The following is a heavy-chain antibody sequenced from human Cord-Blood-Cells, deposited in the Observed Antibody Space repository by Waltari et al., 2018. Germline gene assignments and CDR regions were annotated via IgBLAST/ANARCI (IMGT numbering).Heavy chain of an antibody. CDR1: GFTLSSNY. V-gene: IGHV3-53*01. Sequence: EVHVVESGGGLIPPGGSLRLSCAASGFTLSSNYIAWVRRAQGKGLEWVSVIYSGGSTYYADSVKGRFTISRDNSKNTLYLQMNSLRAEDTAVYYCARDAGGYSYGFHAFDIWGQGTMVTVSS. D-gene: IGHD5-18*01. CDR3: ARDAGGYSYGFHAFDI. J-gene: IGHJ3*02. CDR2: IYSGGST.